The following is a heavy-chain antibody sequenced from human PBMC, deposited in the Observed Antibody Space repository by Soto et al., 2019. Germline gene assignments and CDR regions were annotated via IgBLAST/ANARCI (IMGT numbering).Heavy chain of an antibody. V-gene: IGHV1-18*01. D-gene: IGHD4-17*01. CDR3: ARDRLTTGNWFDP. CDR1: GYTFTSYG. J-gene: IGHJ5*02. Sequence: QVQLVQSGAEVKKPGASVKVSCKASGYTFTSYGISWVRQAPGQGLEWMGWISAYNGNTNYAQKLQRRVTMTTAPSTSTPYLELRRLTSDDTAVYYCARDRLTTGNWFDPWGQGTLVTVSS. CDR2: ISAYNGNT.